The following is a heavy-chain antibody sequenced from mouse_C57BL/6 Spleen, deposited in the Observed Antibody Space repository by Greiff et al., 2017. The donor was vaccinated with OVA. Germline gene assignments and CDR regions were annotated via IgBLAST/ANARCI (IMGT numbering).Heavy chain of an antibody. D-gene: IGHD3-3*01. V-gene: IGHV1-19*01. J-gene: IGHJ3*01. Sequence: EVKLVESGPVLVKPGASVKMSCKASGYTFTDYYMNWVKQSHGKSLEWIGVINPYNGGTSYNQKFKGKATLTVDKSSSTAYMELNSLTSEDSAVYYCARWGTLKPYWGQGTLVTVSA. CDR3: ARWGTLKPY. CDR1: GYTFTDYY. CDR2: INPYNGGT.